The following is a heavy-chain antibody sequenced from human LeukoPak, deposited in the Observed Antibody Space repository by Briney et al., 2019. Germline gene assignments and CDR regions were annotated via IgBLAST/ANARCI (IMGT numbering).Heavy chain of an antibody. CDR3: AKGGYCSSTSCYYNWFDP. D-gene: IGHD2-2*01. J-gene: IGHJ5*02. Sequence: GGSLRLSCAASGFTFSSYAMSWVRQAPGKGLEWVSAISGSGGSTYYADSVKGRFTISRDNSKNTLYLQMNSLRAEDTAVYYCAKGGYCSSTSCYYNWFDPWGQGTLVTVSS. CDR1: GFTFSSYA. V-gene: IGHV3-23*01. CDR2: ISGSGGST.